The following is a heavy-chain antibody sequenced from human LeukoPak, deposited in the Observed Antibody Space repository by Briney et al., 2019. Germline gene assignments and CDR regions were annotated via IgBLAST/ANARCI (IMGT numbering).Heavy chain of an antibody. CDR2: INHSRST. D-gene: IGHD5-24*01. CDR3: ARGKAGTVEMATTTIEYFDY. CDR1: GGSFSGYY. J-gene: IGHJ4*02. V-gene: IGHV4-34*01. Sequence: SETLSLTCAVYGGSFSGYYWSWIRQPPGKGLEWIGEINHSRSTNYNPSLKSRVTISVDTSKNQFSLKLSSVTAADTAVYYCARGKAGTVEMATTTIEYFDYWGQGTLVTVSS.